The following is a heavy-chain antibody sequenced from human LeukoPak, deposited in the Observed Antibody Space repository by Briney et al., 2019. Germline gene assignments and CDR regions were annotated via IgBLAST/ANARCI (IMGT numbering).Heavy chain of an antibody. V-gene: IGHV3-30-3*01. CDR3: ARAYSNGWYPFDA. D-gene: IGHD6-19*01. CDR2: ISYDGSNK. Sequence: PGRSLRLSCAASGVTFNSYAMHWVRQAPVKGLEWVAAISYDGSNKYYADSVKGRFTISRDNSKNTLYLQMNSLRAEDTAVYYCARAYSNGWYPFDAWGQGTLVTVSS. CDR1: GVTFNSYA. J-gene: IGHJ4*02.